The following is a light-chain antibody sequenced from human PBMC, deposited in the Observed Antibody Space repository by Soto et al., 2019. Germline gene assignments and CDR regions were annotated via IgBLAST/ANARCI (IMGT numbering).Light chain of an antibody. J-gene: IGLJ2*01. CDR1: SSDIGAYNS. Sequence: QSALTQPASVSGYPGQSITISCTGTSSDIGAYNSVSWYQQHPGKAPKLMLYDVNIRPSGVSNRFSGSKSGNTASLTISGLQAEDEADYYCTSWTTSTTMIFGGGTKVTVL. V-gene: IGLV2-14*03. CDR3: TSWTTSTTMI. CDR2: DVN.